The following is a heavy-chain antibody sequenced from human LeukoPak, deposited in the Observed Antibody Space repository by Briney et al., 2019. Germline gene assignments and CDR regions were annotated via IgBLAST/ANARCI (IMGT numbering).Heavy chain of an antibody. J-gene: IGHJ4*02. CDR2: INPNSGDT. V-gene: IGHV1-2*02. CDR1: GYTFTAYY. D-gene: IGHD3-10*01. Sequence: ASVKVSCTASGYTFTAYYMHWVRQAPGQGLEWMGWINPNSGDTNSSQKLQDRVTLTRDKSISTAYMEMSSLTSDDTAVYYCARAYGSGTSYHPDYWGQGTLVTVSS. CDR3: ARAYGSGTSYHPDY.